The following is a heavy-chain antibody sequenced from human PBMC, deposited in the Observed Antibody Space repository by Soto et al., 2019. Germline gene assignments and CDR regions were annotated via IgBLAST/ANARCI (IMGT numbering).Heavy chain of an antibody. CDR3: ARRSPEQLVFFDY. Sequence: SETLSLTCTVSGGSISSGGYYWSWIRQHPGKGLEWIGYIYYSGSTYYNPSLKSRVTISVDTSKNQFSLKLSSVTAADTAVYYCARRSPEQLVFFDYWGQGTLVTVSS. CDR1: GGSISSGGYY. CDR2: IYYSGST. J-gene: IGHJ4*02. V-gene: IGHV4-31*03. D-gene: IGHD6-6*01.